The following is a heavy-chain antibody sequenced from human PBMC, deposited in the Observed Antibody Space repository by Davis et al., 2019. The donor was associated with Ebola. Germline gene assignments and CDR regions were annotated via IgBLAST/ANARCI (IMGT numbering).Heavy chain of an antibody. CDR1: GFSFSDYS. V-gene: IGHV3-48*02. J-gene: IGHJ4*02. Sequence: GESLKISCAASGFSFSDYSMNWVRQAPGQGLQWLSYISSGSRTTNYADSVRGRFTISRDNAKNSLFLQMNNLRDEDTAVYFCVRGSGVIIPVWGPGTQVTVSS. CDR2: ISSGSRTT. CDR3: VRGSGVIIPV. D-gene: IGHD3-10*01.